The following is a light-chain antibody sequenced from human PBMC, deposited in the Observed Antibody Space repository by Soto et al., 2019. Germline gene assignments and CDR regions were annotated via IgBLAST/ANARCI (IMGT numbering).Light chain of an antibody. CDR2: EVS. V-gene: IGLV2-14*01. CDR3: SSYTSSLTRV. Sequence: QPVLTQPASVSGSPGQSITISCTGTNSDVGGYNYVSWYQQHPGKAPKLMIYEVSNRPSGVSNRFSGSKSGNTASLIISGLQAEDEAHYYCSSYTSSLTRVFGGGTQLTVL. CDR1: NSDVGGYNY. J-gene: IGLJ7*01.